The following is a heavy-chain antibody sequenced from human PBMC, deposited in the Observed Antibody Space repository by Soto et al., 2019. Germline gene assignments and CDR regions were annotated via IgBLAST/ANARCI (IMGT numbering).Heavy chain of an antibody. D-gene: IGHD3-3*01. CDR1: GFTFSSYW. CDR2: INSDGSST. Sequence: PGGSLRLSCAASGFTFSSYWMHWVRQAPGKGLVWVSRINSDGSSTSYADSVKGRFTISRDNAKNTLYLQMNSLRAEDTAVYYCASLMGDYDFWSGYLNDNSYWGQGTLVTVSS. CDR3: ASLMGDYDFWSGYLNDNSY. V-gene: IGHV3-74*01. J-gene: IGHJ4*02.